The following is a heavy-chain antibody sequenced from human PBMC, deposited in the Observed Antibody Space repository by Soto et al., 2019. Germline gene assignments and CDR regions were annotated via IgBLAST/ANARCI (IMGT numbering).Heavy chain of an antibody. CDR2: IIPIFGTA. V-gene: IGHV1-69*06. D-gene: IGHD6-13*01. J-gene: IGHJ6*02. CDR1: GGTFSSYA. CDR3: ARVYSSSWYYYYYGMDV. Sequence: SVKVSCKASGGTFSSYAISWVRQAPLQGLEWMGGIIPIFGTANYAQKFQGRVTITADKSTSTAYMELSSLRSEDTAVYYCARVYSSSWYYYYYGMDVWGQGTTVTVSS.